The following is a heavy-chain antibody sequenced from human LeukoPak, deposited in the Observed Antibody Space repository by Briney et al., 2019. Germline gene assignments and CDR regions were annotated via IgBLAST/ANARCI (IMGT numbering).Heavy chain of an antibody. J-gene: IGHJ5*02. Sequence: SETLSLTCTVSGGSICSSSYYWGWIRQPPGKGLEWIGSIYYSGSTYYNPSLKSRVTISVDTSKNQFSLKLSSVTAADTAVYYCARDRLKQWLVSGFDPWGQGTLVTVSS. V-gene: IGHV4-39*07. CDR1: GGSICSSSYY. CDR2: IYYSGST. D-gene: IGHD6-19*01. CDR3: ARDRLKQWLVSGFDP.